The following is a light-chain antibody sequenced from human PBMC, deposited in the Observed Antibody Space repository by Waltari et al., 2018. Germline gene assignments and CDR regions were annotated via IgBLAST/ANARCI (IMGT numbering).Light chain of an antibody. CDR3: CSFAGSPPYV. Sequence: QSALTQPRSVSGSPGQSVTISCTGTSSDVGGYDSVSWYQQHPGKAPKLMIYDVNKRPSGVPDRLSGSKSGNTALLTISGLQGEDEADYYCCSFAGSPPYVFGTGTKVTVL. CDR1: SSDVGGYDS. V-gene: IGLV2-11*01. J-gene: IGLJ1*01. CDR2: DVN.